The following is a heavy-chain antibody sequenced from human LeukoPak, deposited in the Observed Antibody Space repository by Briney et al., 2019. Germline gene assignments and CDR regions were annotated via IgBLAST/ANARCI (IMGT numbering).Heavy chain of an antibody. CDR2: ISSSSSYI. Sequence: GGSLRLSCAASGFTFSSYSMNWVGQAPGKGLEWVSSISSSSSYIYYADSVKGRFTISRDNAKNSLYLQMNSLRAEDTAVYYCAREAAGAAAVADFDYWGQGTLVTVSS. J-gene: IGHJ4*02. V-gene: IGHV3-21*01. CDR1: GFTFSSYS. D-gene: IGHD6-13*01. CDR3: AREAAGAAAVADFDY.